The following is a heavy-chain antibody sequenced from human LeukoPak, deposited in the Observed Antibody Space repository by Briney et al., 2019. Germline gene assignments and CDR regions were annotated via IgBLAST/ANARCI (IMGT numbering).Heavy chain of an antibody. J-gene: IGHJ3*01. D-gene: IGHD3-22*01. CDR1: GGSISSGGYY. CDR2: IYHSGST. CDR3: AKSTYYYDTFVNAFDF. Sequence: SQTLSLTCTVSGGSISSGGYYWSWIRQPPGKGLEWIGYIYHSGSTYYNPSLKSRVTISVDRSKNQFSLKLSSVTAADTAVYYCAKSTYYYDTFVNAFDFWGQGTVVTVSS. V-gene: IGHV4-30-2*01.